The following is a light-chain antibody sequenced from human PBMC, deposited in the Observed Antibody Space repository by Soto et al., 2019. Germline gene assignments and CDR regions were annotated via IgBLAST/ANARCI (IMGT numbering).Light chain of an antibody. V-gene: IGLV1-40*01. J-gene: IGLJ2*01. CDR1: SSNIGAGYD. Sequence: QSVLTQPPSVSGAPGQRVTISCTGSSSNIGAGYDVHWYQQLPGTAPKLLMYGNNYRPSGVPDRFSGSKSGTSASLAITGLQAEDEADYYCQSYDSSLSGPVLFGGGTKVTVL. CDR2: GNN. CDR3: QSYDSSLSGPVL.